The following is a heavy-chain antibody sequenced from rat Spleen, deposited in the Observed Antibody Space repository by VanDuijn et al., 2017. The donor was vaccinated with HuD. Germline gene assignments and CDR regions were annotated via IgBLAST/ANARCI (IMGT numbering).Heavy chain of an antibody. CDR3: TSGYYGYKRFAY. D-gene: IGHD1-9*01. Sequence: EVQLVESGGGLVQPGRSLKLSCVASGFTFNNYWMTWIRQAPGKGLEWVASITNTGANTYYPDSVKGRFTISRDNAKSTLCLQMNSLRSEDTATYYCTSGYYGYKRFAYWGQGTLVTVSS. V-gene: IGHV5-31*01. J-gene: IGHJ3*01. CDR1: GFTFNNYW. CDR2: ITNTGANT.